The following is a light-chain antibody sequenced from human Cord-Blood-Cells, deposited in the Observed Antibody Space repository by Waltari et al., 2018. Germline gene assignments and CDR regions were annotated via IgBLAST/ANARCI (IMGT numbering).Light chain of an antibody. CDR2: EVS. CDR1: TSDLGGFNC. V-gene: IGLV2-14*01. CDR3: SSYTSSSTLYV. Sequence: QPALTQPAAVSASPGQSITTSSTGTTSDLGGFNCVSGYQQHPGKAPKLMIYEVSNRPSGVSNRFSGSKSGNTASLTISGLQAEDEADYYCSSYTSSSTLYVFGTGTKVTVL. J-gene: IGLJ1*01.